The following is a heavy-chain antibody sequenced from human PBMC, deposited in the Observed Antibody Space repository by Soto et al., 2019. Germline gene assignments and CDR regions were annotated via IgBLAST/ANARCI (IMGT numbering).Heavy chain of an antibody. CDR1: GGSISSYY. Sequence: SETLSLTCTVSGGSISSYYWSWIRQPAGKGLEWIGRIYTSGSTNYNPSLKSRVTMSVDTSKNQFSLKLSSVTAADTAVYYCARDGYYDILTGYNHYYYYGMDVWGQGTTVTAP. CDR3: ARDGYYDILTGYNHYYYYGMDV. J-gene: IGHJ6*02. CDR2: IYTSGST. D-gene: IGHD3-9*01. V-gene: IGHV4-4*07.